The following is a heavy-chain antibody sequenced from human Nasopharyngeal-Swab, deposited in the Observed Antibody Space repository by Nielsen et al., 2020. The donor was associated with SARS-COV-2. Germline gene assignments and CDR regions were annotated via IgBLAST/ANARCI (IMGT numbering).Heavy chain of an antibody. D-gene: IGHD6-19*01. V-gene: IGHV3-33*01. CDR3: ARDRSSGWLDY. Sequence: GESLKISCAASGFTFSSYGMHWVRQAPGKGLEWVAVIWYDGSNKYYADYVKGRFTISRDNSKNTLYLQMNSLRAEDTAVYYCARDRSSGWLDYWGQGTLVTVSS. J-gene: IGHJ4*02. CDR1: GFTFSSYG. CDR2: IWYDGSNK.